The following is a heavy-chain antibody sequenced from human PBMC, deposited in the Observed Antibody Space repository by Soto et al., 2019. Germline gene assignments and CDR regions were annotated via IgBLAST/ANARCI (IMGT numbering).Heavy chain of an antibody. CDR1: GGSISSYY. V-gene: IGHV4-59*01. J-gene: IGHJ4*02. D-gene: IGHD6-19*01. Sequence: QVQLQESGPGLVKPSETLSLTCTVSGGSISSYYWSWIRQPPGKGLEWIGYIYYSGSTNYNPSLKSRVTISVDTSKNQFSLKLSSVTAADTAVYYCARTLAVAGLFDYWGRGTLVTVSS. CDR2: IYYSGST. CDR3: ARTLAVAGLFDY.